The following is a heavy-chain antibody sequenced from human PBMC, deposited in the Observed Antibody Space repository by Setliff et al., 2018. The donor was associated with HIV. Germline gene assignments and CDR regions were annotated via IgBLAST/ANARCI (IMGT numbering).Heavy chain of an antibody. J-gene: IGHJ4*02. D-gene: IGHD6-13*01. CDR1: GLPFYNYW. CDR2: IKQDGSDM. Sequence: PGGSLRLSCVASGLPFYNYWMTWLRRAPGRGLEWVANIKQDGSDMHYIESVKGRFTISRDNANNLVFLQMNSLRAEDTGVYYCATQTGFYNSHWYDYWGQGTMVTVSS. V-gene: IGHV3-7*01. CDR3: ATQTGFYNSHWYDY.